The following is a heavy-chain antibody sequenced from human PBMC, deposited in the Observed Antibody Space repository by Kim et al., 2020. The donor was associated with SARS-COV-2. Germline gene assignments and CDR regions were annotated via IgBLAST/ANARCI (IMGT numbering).Heavy chain of an antibody. CDR3: TTGMIVVLKLVKLEYYFDY. CDR2: IKSKTDGGTT. J-gene: IGHJ4*02. D-gene: IGHD3-22*01. Sequence: GGSLRLSCAASGFTFSNAWMSWVRQAPGKGLEWVGRIKSKTDGGTTDYAAPVKGRFTISRDDSKNTLYLQMNSLKTEDTAVYYCTTGMIVVLKLVKLEYYFDYWGQGTLVTVSS. V-gene: IGHV3-15*01. CDR1: GFTFSNAW.